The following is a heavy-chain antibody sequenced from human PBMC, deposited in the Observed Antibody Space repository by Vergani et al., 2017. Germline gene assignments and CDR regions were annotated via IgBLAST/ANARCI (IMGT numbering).Heavy chain of an antibody. CDR3: ASDMITFGGVIGSDGFDI. CDR2: IYYSGST. CDR1: GGSISSSSYY. D-gene: IGHD3-16*02. V-gene: IGHV4-39*01. Sequence: QLQLQESGPELVKPSETLSLTCTVSGGSISSSSYYWGWIRQPPGKGLEWIGSIYYSGSTYYNPSLKSRVTISVDTSKNQFPLKLSSVTAADTAVYYCASDMITFGGVIGSDGFDIWGQGTLVTVSS. J-gene: IGHJ3*02.